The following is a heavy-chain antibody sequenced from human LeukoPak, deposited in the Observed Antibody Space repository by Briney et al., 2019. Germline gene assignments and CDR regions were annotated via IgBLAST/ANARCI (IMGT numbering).Heavy chain of an antibody. D-gene: IGHD3-9*01. Sequence: PGGSLRLSCAASGFTFSSYSMNWVRQAPGKGLGWVSYISSSSSTIYYADSVKGRFTISRDNAKNSLYLQMNSLRAEDTAVYYCARAGALDILGRAAPYYYYMDVWGKGTTVTVSS. CDR1: GFTFSSYS. V-gene: IGHV3-48*01. J-gene: IGHJ6*03. CDR3: ARAGALDILGRAAPYYYYMDV. CDR2: ISSSSSTI.